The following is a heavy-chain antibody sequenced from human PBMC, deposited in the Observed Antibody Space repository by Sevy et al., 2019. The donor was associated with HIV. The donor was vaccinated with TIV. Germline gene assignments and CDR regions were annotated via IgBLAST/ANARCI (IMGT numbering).Heavy chain of an antibody. Sequence: GGSLRLSCAASGFTLAKYSMSGFRQAPGKGREGVSTFSFVCGRINYADSVKGRFTISRDDSKNTLFLQMNSLRAEDTATSFCAREGCTQPHDYWGQGTMVTVSS. D-gene: IGHD2-8*01. J-gene: IGHJ4*02. CDR3: AREGCTQPHDY. CDR2: FSFVCGRI. CDR1: GFTLAKYS. V-gene: IGHV3-23*01.